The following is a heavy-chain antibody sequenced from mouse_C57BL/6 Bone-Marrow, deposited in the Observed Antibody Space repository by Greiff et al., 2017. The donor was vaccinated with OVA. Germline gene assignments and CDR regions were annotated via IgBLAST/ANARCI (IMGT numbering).Heavy chain of an antibody. CDR3: TTHITTVVADY. V-gene: IGHV14-4*01. CDR1: GFNIKDDY. CDR2: IDPENGDT. Sequence: VQLQQSGAELVRPGASVKLSCTASGFNIKDDYMHWVKPRPEQGLEWIGWIDPENGDTEYASKFQGKATITADTSSNTAYLQLSSLTSEDTAVYYCTTHITTVVADYGGQGTTLTVSS. D-gene: IGHD1-1*01. J-gene: IGHJ2*01.